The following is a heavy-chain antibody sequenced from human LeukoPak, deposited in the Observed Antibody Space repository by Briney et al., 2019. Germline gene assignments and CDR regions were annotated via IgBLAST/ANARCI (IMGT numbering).Heavy chain of an antibody. CDR1: GYTFTSYD. D-gene: IGHD3-22*01. CDR3: ARVRGIVLRLSPARFDY. Sequence: VASVKVSCKASGYTFTSYDINWVRQATGQGLEWMGWMNPNSGNTGYAQKFQGRVTITRNTSISTAYMELRSLRSDDTAVYYCARVRGIVLRLSPARFDYWGQGTLVTVSS. J-gene: IGHJ4*02. CDR2: MNPNSGNT. V-gene: IGHV1-8*03.